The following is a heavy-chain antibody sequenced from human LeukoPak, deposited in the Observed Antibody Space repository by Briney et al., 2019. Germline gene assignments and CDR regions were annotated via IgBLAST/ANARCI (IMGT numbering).Heavy chain of an antibody. Sequence: PGTSLRLSCAASGFSFSSFAMQWVRQAPGQGLEWVAHISFDGSIQIYADSVKGRFTISRDNAKNSLYLQLNSLRVEDTAVYYCKSGGAAPGSFDNWGQGTLVTVSP. V-gene: IGHV3-30*01. CDR3: KSGGAAPGSFDN. J-gene: IGHJ4*02. CDR1: GFSFSSFA. CDR2: ISFDGSIQ. D-gene: IGHD6-13*01.